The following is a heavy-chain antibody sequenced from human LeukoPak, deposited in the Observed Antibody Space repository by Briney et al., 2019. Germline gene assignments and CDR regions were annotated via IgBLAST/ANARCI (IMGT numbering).Heavy chain of an antibody. J-gene: IGHJ5*02. CDR2: IRYDGSNE. V-gene: IGHV3-30*02. CDR1: GFSFSGYG. Sequence: PGGSLRLSCAASGFSFSGYGMHWVRQAPGKGLEWVAFIRYDGSNEYYADSVKGRFTISRDNAKNSLYLQMNSLRAEDTAVYYCAKPEKNDYSNYRRDWFDPWGQGTLVTVSS. D-gene: IGHD4-11*01. CDR3: AKPEKNDYSNYRRDWFDP.